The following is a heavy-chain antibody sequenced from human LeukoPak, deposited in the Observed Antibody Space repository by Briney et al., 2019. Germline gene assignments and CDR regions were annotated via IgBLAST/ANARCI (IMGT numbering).Heavy chain of an antibody. D-gene: IGHD2-21*02. V-gene: IGHV4-39*07. CDR3: ARQGTAGNWFDP. CDR2: IYYSGST. J-gene: IGHJ5*02. CDR1: GGSFSGYY. Sequence: PSETLSLTCTVSGGSFSGYYWSWIRQPPGKGLEWIGSIYYSGSTYYNPSLKSRVTISVDTSKNQFSLKLSSVTAADTAVYYCARQGTAGNWFDPWGQGTLVTVSS.